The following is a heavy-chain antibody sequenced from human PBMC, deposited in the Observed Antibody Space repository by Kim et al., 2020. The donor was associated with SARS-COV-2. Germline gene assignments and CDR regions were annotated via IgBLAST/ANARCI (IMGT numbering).Heavy chain of an antibody. V-gene: IGHV4-34*01. CDR3: ARVNPIYGIDV. CDR1: GGSFSGYY. CDR2: INHSGST. Sequence: SETLSLTCAVYGGSFSGYYLSWIRQSPGKGLEWIGEINHSGSTNYNPSLKSRVTISVDTYKNQFSLKLIYVTAADTAVYYCARVNPIYGIDVCGQGTTVT. J-gene: IGHJ6*02. D-gene: IGHD2-2*02.